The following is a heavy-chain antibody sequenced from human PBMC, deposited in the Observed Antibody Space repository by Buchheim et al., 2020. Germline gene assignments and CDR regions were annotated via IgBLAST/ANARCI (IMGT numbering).Heavy chain of an antibody. D-gene: IGHD6-13*01. CDR3: AKGRDSSSWYYYGMDV. CDR1: GFTFSSYG. CDR2: ISYDGSNK. Sequence: QVQLVESGGGVVQPGRSLRLSCAASGFTFSSYGMHWVRQAPGKGLEWVAVISYDGSNKYYADSVKGRFTISRDNYKNTLYLQMNSLRAEDTAVYYCAKGRDSSSWYYYGMDVWGQGTT. V-gene: IGHV3-30*18. J-gene: IGHJ6*02.